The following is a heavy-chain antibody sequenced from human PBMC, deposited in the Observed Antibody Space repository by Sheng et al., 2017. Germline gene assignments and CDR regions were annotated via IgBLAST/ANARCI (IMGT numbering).Heavy chain of an antibody. CDR2: ISSSGSTS. J-gene: IGHJ4*02. CDR3: ASEIVVVNGFDY. CDR1: GFPFSSSE. V-gene: IGHV3-48*03. D-gene: IGHD3-22*01. Sequence: EVQLVESGGDLVQPGGSLRLSCAASGFPFSSSEMNWVRQAPGKGLEWVSYISSSGSTSYYADSVKGRFTISRDNAKASLYLQMNSLRAEDTGVYYCASEIVVVNGFDYWGQGTLVTVSS.